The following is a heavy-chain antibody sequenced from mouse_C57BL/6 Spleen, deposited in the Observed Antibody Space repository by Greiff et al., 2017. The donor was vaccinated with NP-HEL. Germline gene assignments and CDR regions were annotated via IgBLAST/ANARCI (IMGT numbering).Heavy chain of an antibody. Sequence: EVKLVESGGGLVKPGGSLKLSCAASGFTFSDYGMHWVRQAPEKGLEWVAYISSGSSTIYYADTVNGRFTISRDNAKNTLFLQMTSLRSEDTAMYYCARPYGSSYRFAYWGQGTLVTVSA. V-gene: IGHV5-17*01. D-gene: IGHD1-1*01. J-gene: IGHJ3*01. CDR2: ISSGSSTI. CDR1: GFTFSDYG. CDR3: ARPYGSSYRFAY.